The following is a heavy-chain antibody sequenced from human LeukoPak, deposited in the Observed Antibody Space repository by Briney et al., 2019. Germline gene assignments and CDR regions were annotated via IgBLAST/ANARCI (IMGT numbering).Heavy chain of an antibody. V-gene: IGHV4-59*08. Sequence: SETLSLTCTVPGGSISSYYWSWIRQPPGKGLEWIGYIYYSGSTNYNPSLKSRVTISVDTSKNQFSLKLSSVTAADTAMYYCARHITIFGVDPFDYWGQGTLVTVSS. D-gene: IGHD3-3*01. CDR3: ARHITIFGVDPFDY. CDR2: IYYSGST. CDR1: GGSISSYY. J-gene: IGHJ4*02.